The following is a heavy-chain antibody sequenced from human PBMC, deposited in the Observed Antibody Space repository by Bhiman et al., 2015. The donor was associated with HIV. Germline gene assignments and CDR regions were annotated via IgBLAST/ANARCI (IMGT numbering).Heavy chain of an antibody. CDR2: ISWNSGSI. V-gene: IGHV3-9*01. CDR1: GFTFDDYA. CDR3: AKDRNVVVAATPYFDS. J-gene: IGHJ4*02. D-gene: IGHD2-15*01. Sequence: EVRLVNSGGGLVQPGGSLRLSCAASGFTFDDYAMHWVRQAPGKGLEWVSGISWNSGSIGYADSVKGRFTISRDNAKNSLYLQMNSLRVEDTALYYCAKDRNVVVAATPYFDSWGQGTLVTVSS.